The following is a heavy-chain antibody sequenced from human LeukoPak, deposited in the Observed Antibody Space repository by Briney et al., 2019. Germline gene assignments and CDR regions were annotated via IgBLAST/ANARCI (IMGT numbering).Heavy chain of an antibody. D-gene: IGHD6-19*01. CDR3: AKGKDSVAGATNDY. J-gene: IGHJ4*02. CDR2: ISSSGTYK. V-gene: IGHV3-21*01. CDR1: GFTFSSYS. Sequence: PRGSLRLSCAVSGFTFSSYSMSWVRQAPGKGLEWVSSISSSGTYKYYADSVKGGITISRDNAKNSLYLQMNSLRAEDTAVYYCAKGKDSVAGATNDYWGQGTLVTVSS.